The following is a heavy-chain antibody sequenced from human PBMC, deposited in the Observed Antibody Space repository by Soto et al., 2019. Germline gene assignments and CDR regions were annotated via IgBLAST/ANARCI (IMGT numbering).Heavy chain of an antibody. J-gene: IGHJ4*02. V-gene: IGHV3-23*01. CDR3: ASGITGTTYLY. CDR1: GFTFSSYA. D-gene: IGHD1-20*01. Sequence: GGSLRLSCAASGFTFSSYAMTWVRQAPGKGLEWVSAISGTGGNTYYADSVKGRFTISRDNSKYTLFLQMNSLRVEDTAVYYCASGITGTTYLYWGQGTLVTVSS. CDR2: ISGTGGNT.